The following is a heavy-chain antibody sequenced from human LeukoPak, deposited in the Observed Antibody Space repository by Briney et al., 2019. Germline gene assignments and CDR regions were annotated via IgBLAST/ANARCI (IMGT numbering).Heavy chain of an antibody. CDR2: IGYTGDT. CDR1: GGSISSGAYY. Sequence: SETLSLTCTVSGGSISSGAYYWSWVRQLPEKGLDWIGYIGYTGDTYYNPSLRSRVTISVDTSKNQFSLKLSSVTAADTAVYYCARDVNGDYYFDYWGQGTLVTVSS. V-gene: IGHV4-31*03. J-gene: IGHJ4*02. CDR3: ARDVNGDYYFDY. D-gene: IGHD7-27*01.